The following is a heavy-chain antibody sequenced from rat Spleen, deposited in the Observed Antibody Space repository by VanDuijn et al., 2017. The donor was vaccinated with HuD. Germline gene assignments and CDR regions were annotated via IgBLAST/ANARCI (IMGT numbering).Heavy chain of an antibody. Sequence: EVRLQESGPGLVKPSQSLSLTCSVTGFSITSNYWGWIRKFPGNEMEWMGYIDFSGSTGYNPSLKARISITRDLSKNQFFLQLNSVSTEDTAIYYCARYRDTYGHVGIFDYWGQGVRVTVSP. D-gene: IGHD2-5*01. CDR2: IDFSGST. CDR3: ARYRDTYGHVGIFDY. CDR1: GFSITSNY. V-gene: IGHV3-1*01. J-gene: IGHJ2*01.